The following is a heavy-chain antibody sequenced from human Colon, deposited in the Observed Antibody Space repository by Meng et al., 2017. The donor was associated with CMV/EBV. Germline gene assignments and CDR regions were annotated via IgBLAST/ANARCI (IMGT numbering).Heavy chain of an antibody. CDR2: SNTDGSTT. V-gene: IGHV3-74*01. CDR3: ARDSNYAFHI. CDR1: GFIRNRSQ. J-gene: IGHJ3*02. D-gene: IGHD2-8*01. Sequence: GESLEISCVDSGFIRNRSQIDGVRQAPGKGLVWVSRSNTDGSTTSYADSGKGRFTISRDNAKNTLYLQMDSLSAEDTAVYYCARDSNYAFHIWGQGTMVTVSS.